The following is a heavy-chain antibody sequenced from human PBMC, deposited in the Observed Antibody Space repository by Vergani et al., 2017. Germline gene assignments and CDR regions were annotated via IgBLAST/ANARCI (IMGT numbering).Heavy chain of an antibody. CDR1: GFTSAGYA. CDR3: AKDLGTSSGGGWFDP. CDR2: ISWNSNSI. V-gene: IGHV3-9*02. J-gene: IGHJ5*02. D-gene: IGHD6-6*01. Sequence: EVQLEEPGGALVLPGRSLRLSCVASGFTSAGYAMLWVRQAPGKGLEWVSGISWNSNSIGYADSVKGRFTISRDNAKNSLYLQMNSLRAEDTALYYCAKDLGTSSGGGWFDPWGQGTLVTVSS.